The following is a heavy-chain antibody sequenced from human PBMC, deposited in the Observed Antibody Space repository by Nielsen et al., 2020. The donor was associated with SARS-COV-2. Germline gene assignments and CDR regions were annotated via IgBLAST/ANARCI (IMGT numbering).Heavy chain of an antibody. CDR1: GFTFDDYG. V-gene: IGHV3-20*01. Sequence: GESLKISCAASGFTFDDYGMSWVRQAPGKGLEWVSGINWNGGSTGYADSVKGRFTISRDNAKNSLYLQMNSLRAEDTALYHCARGVGPLYYYYMDVWGKGTTVTSP. CDR3: ARGVGPLYYYYMDV. D-gene: IGHD3-16*01. CDR2: INWNGGST. J-gene: IGHJ6*03.